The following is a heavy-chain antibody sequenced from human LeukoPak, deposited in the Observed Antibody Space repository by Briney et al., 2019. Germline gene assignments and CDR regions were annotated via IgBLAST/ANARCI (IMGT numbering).Heavy chain of an antibody. CDR2: INHSGST. D-gene: IGHD5-18*01. J-gene: IGHJ4*02. V-gene: IGHV4-34*01. CDR3: ARSGYSYGPLDY. Sequence: SETLSLTCAVYGGSFSGYYWSWIRQPPGKGLEWIGEINHSGSTNYNPSLKSRVTISVDTSKNQFSLKLSSVTAADTAVYYCARSGYSYGPLDYWGQGTLVTVSS. CDR1: GGSFSGYY.